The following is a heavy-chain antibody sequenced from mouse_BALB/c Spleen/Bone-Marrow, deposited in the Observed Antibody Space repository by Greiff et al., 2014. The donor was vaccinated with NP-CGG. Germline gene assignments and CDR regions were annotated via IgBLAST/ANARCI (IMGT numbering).Heavy chain of an antibody. CDR2: IDPSDSET. V-gene: IGHV1-69*02. D-gene: IGHD2-3*01. CDR3: ARALGDGYYYAMDY. J-gene: IGHJ4*01. CDR1: GYTFTSYW. Sequence: QVHVKQSGAELVKPGAPVKLSCKASGYTFTSYWMKWGKQRPGRGLEGIGRIDPSDSETHYNQKFKDKATLTVDKSSSTAYIQLSSQTSEDSAVYYCARALGDGYYYAMDYWGQGTSVTVSS.